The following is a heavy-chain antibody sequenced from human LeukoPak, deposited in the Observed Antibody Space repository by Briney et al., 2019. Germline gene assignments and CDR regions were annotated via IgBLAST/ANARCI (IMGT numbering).Heavy chain of an antibody. D-gene: IGHD6-13*01. CDR3: ARVYRVYSSSWYEPCGY. CDR1: GFTFSSYA. CDR2: ISYDGSNK. J-gene: IGHJ4*02. Sequence: GRSLRLSCAASGFTFSSYAMHWVRQAPGKGLEWVAVISYDGSNKYYADSVKSRFTISRDNSKNTLYLQMNSLRAEDTAVYYCARVYRVYSSSWYEPCGYWGQGTLVTVSS. V-gene: IGHV3-30-3*01.